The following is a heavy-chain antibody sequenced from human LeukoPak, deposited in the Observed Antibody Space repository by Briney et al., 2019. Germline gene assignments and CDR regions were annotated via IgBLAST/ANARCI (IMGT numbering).Heavy chain of an antibody. CDR2: ISAYNGNT. CDR3: ARDADPFVVVVAASFDP. CDR1: GYTFTSYG. Sequence: ASVKVSCKASGYTFTSYGISWARQAPGQGLEWMGWISAYNGNTNYAQKLQGRVTMTTDTSTSTAYMELRSLRSDDTAVYYCARDADPFVVVVAASFDPWGQGTLVTVSS. J-gene: IGHJ5*02. D-gene: IGHD2-15*01. V-gene: IGHV1-18*01.